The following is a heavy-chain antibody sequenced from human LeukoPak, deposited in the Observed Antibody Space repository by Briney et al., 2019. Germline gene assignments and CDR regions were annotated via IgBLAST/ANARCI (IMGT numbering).Heavy chain of an antibody. V-gene: IGHV4-39*01. CDR1: GGSISSSSYY. J-gene: IGHJ4*02. CDR3: AKNKGYGDPFPDFDY. Sequence: SETLSLTCTVSGGSISSSSYYWGWIRQPPGKGLEWIGSIYYSGSTYYNPSLKSRVTISVDTSKNQFSLKLSSVTAADTAVYYCAKNKGYGDPFPDFDYWGQGTLVTVYS. CDR2: IYYSGST. D-gene: IGHD4-17*01.